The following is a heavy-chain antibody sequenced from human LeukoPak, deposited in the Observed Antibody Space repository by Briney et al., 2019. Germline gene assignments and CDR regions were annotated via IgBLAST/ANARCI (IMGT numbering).Heavy chain of an antibody. Sequence: GGSLRLSCAASGFTFSNYAMSWVRQAPGKGLEWVSGISGSGGSTYYADSVKGHFTISRDNSKNTLYQQMNSLRAEDTAIYYCAKVRTAVAGPTDYWGQGTLVTVSS. J-gene: IGHJ4*02. D-gene: IGHD6-19*01. CDR2: ISGSGGST. CDR3: AKVRTAVAGPTDY. V-gene: IGHV3-23*01. CDR1: GFTFSNYA.